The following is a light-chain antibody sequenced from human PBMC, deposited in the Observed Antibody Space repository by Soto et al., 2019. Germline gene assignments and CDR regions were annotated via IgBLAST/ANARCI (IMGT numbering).Light chain of an antibody. CDR1: QSISSW. CDR3: QQYNSYSPT. J-gene: IGKJ1*01. Sequence: DIQMTQSPATLSASVGDRITITCRARQSISSWLAWYQQKPGKAPKLLIYDASSLESGVPSRFSGSGSGTEFTLTISSLQPDDFAAYYCQQYNSYSPTFGQGTKVDIK. CDR2: DAS. V-gene: IGKV1-5*01.